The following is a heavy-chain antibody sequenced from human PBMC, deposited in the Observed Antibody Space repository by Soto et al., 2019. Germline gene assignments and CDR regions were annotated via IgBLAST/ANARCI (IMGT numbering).Heavy chain of an antibody. CDR3: AREPNYFDY. V-gene: IGHV1-18*01. CDR2: ISAYNGNK. J-gene: IGHJ4*02. CDR1: GYTFTSYG. Sequence: QVQLVQSGAEVKKPGASVKVSCKASGYTFTSYGISWVRQAPGQGLEWMGWISAYNGNKKYAQKVQGRDTMTTSTSSSTAYMELRRLRSDDTAVYYCAREPNYFDYWGQGTLVTVSS.